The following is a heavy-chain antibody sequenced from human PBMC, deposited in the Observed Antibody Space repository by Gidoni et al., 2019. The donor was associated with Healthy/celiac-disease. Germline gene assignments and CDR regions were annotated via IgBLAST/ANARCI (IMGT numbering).Heavy chain of an antibody. CDR2: IKQDGSEK. CDR1: GFPFSSYW. CDR3: ARVRGNYDMSPHDAFDI. D-gene: IGHD3-9*01. Sequence: EVQLVESGGGLVQPGGSLSLSCAASGFPFSSYWMSWVRQAPGKGLEWVANIKQDGSEKYYVDSVKGRFTISRDNAKNSLYLQMNSLRAEDTAVYYCARVRGNYDMSPHDAFDIWGQGTMVTVSS. V-gene: IGHV3-7*03. J-gene: IGHJ3*02.